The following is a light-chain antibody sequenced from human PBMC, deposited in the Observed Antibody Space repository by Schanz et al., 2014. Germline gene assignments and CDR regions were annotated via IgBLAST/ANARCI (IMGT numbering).Light chain of an antibody. J-gene: IGLJ3*02. Sequence: QSLLTQPPSASGPPGQRVTISCSGSSSNIGSNTVNWYQQLPGTAPKLLIYSSNQRPSGVPDRFSGSKSGTSASLAISGLQSEDEADYHCAAWDDSLQGWVFGGGTKLTVL. V-gene: IGLV1-44*01. CDR1: SSNIGSNT. CDR3: AAWDDSLQGWV. CDR2: SSN.